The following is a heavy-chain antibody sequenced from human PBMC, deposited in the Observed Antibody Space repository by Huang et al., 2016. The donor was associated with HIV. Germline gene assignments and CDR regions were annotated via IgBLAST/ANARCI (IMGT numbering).Heavy chain of an antibody. CDR1: GGSISSSSYY. CDR2: IDYSGRP. V-gene: IGHV4-39*01. J-gene: IGHJ4*02. CDR3: ARHERWAMVRGVPQWGFDY. Sequence: QLQLQESGPGLVKPSETLSLTCTVSGGSISSSSYYWGWIRQPPGKGLEWIGTIDYSGRPYYNPSLKGRVTISVDTSKNQFSLKLSSVTAADTAVYYCARHERWAMVRGVPQWGFDYWGQGTLVTVSS. D-gene: IGHD3-10*01.